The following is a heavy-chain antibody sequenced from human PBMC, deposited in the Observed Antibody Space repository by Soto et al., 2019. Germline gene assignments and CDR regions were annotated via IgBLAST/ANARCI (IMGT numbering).Heavy chain of an antibody. CDR1: GFTVSSNY. CDR2: IYSGGST. CDR3: ARAGYYGCDVMDV. J-gene: IGHJ6*02. D-gene: IGHD3-10*01. V-gene: IGHV3-53*01. Sequence: EVQLVESGGGLIQPGGSLRLSCAASGFTVSSNYMSWVRQDPGKGLEWVSVIYSGGSTYYADSVKGRFTISRDTSKNTLYLQMNSLRAEDTAVYYGARAGYYGCDVMDVWGQGTTVTVSS.